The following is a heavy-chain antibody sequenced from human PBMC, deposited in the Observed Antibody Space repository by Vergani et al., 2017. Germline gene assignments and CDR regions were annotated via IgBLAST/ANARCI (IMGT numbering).Heavy chain of an antibody. CDR2: ISGSGGST. J-gene: IGHJ6*02. CDR3: AKANPRNSGYDYLYYYHAMDV. D-gene: IGHD5-12*01. V-gene: IGHV3-23*04. CDR1: GFTFNQYS. Sequence: VQLVESGGGVVQPGRSLRLSCAASGFTFNQYSMHWVRQAPGKGLEWVSGISGSGGSTYYAGSVKGRFTISRDSSKNTLYLQMNSLSAGDTAVYYCAKANPRNSGYDYLYYYHAMDVWGQGTTVTVSS.